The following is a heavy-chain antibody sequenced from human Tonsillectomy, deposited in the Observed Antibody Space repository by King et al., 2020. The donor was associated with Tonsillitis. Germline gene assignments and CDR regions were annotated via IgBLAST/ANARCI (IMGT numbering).Heavy chain of an antibody. Sequence: QLVESGPEVKKPGTSVKVSCKASGFTFSNSAVQWVRQARGQRLEWIGWIAVGSGNTNYAQKFQERVTIIRDMSTSTAYMELSSLRSEDTAVYYCAAEGAVTYFFDSSGYLKSDAFDIWGQGTMVNVSS. V-gene: IGHV1-58*01. J-gene: IGHJ3*02. CDR2: IAVGSGNT. D-gene: IGHD3-22*01. CDR1: GFTFSNSA. CDR3: AAEGAVTYFFDSSGYLKSDAFDI.